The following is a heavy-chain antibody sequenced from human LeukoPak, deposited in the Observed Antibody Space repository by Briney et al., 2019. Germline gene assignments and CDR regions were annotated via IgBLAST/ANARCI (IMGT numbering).Heavy chain of an antibody. CDR1: GYTFTGYY. CDR3: ARSTIVVVPAAMRGWFDP. Sequence: GASVKVSCKASGYTFTGYYMHWVRQAPGQGLGWMGWINPNSGGTNYAQKFQGRVTMTRDTSISTAYMELSRLRSDDTAVYYCARSTIVVVPAAMRGWFDPWGQGTLVTVSS. D-gene: IGHD2-2*01. V-gene: IGHV1-2*02. J-gene: IGHJ5*02. CDR2: INPNSGGT.